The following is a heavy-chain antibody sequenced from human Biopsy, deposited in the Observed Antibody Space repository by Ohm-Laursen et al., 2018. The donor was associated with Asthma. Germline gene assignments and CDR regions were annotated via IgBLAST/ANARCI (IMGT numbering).Heavy chain of an antibody. CDR3: VRDGTDDAFDI. CDR2: ISKDASTQ. Sequence: SLRLSFTASGFSFSSFAIHSVRQAPGKGLEWVGVISKDASTQDYADSVKGRFTMARDNSKNTLDLQMNSLREEDTAVYYCVRDGTDDAFDIWGQGTVVSVSS. D-gene: IGHD1-1*01. CDR1: GFSFSSFA. V-gene: IGHV3-30*01. J-gene: IGHJ3*02.